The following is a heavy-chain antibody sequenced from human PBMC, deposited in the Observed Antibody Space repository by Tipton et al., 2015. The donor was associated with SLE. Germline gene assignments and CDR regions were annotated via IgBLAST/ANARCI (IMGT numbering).Heavy chain of an antibody. CDR2: INHSGST. D-gene: IGHD4-17*01. Sequence: TLSLTCAVYGGSFSGYYWSWIRQPPGKGLEWIGEINHSGSTNYNPSLKSRVTISVDTSKNQFSLKLSSVTAADTAVYYCAKRDDGDPGVDYWGQGTLVTVSS. J-gene: IGHJ4*02. CDR3: AKRDDGDPGVDY. V-gene: IGHV4-34*01. CDR1: GGSFSGYY.